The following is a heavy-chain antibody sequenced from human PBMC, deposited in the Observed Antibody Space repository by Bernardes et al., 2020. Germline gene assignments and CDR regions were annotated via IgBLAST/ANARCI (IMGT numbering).Heavy chain of an antibody. CDR1: GGSISSSNW. CDR3: ARESLCSGGSCYYDY. V-gene: IGHV4-4*02. Sequence: SETLSLTCAVSGGSISSSNWWSCVRQPPGKGLEWIGEIYHSGSTNYNPSLKSRVTISVDKSKNQFSLKLSSVTAADTAVYYCARESLCSGGSCYYDYWGQGTLVTVSS. D-gene: IGHD2-15*01. CDR2: IYHSGST. J-gene: IGHJ4*02.